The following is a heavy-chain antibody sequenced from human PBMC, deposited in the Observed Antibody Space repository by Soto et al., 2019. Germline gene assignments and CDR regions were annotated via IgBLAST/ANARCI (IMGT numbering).Heavy chain of an antibody. CDR1: GFTFSSYS. J-gene: IGHJ3*02. Sequence: EVQLVESGGGLVQPGRSLRLSCVDSGFTFSSYSMNWVRQAPGKGLEWVSSISSTSSPIFYADSLKGRFTISRDNAKNSLYLQMNSLRAEDTAVYYCVRGGRGYTRDDVFDIWGQGTMVTVS. CDR2: ISSTSSPI. V-gene: IGHV3-21*06. CDR3: VRGGRGYTRDDVFDI. D-gene: IGHD2-2*02.